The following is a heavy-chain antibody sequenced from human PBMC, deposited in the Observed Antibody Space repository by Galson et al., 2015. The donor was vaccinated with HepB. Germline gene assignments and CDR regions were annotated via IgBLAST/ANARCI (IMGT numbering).Heavy chain of an antibody. D-gene: IGHD3-3*01. Sequence: CAISGDSVSTTSVGWSWIRQSPSRGLEWLGGPYYRSKWFNDYAVSLKSRLTISPEPPKNQVSLQLNSVAPEDTAVYFCAGDNLGGGLGSFWSGQPHGVNWFDPWGQGTLVIVSS. V-gene: IGHV6-1*01. J-gene: IGHJ5*02. CDR3: AGDNLGGGLGSFWSGQPHGVNWFDP. CDR2: PYYRSKWFN. CDR1: GDSVSTTSVG.